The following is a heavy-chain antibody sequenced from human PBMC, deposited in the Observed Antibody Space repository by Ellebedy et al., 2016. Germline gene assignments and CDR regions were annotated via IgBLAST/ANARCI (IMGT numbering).Heavy chain of an antibody. CDR3: ASPASSSSIYMDV. J-gene: IGHJ6*03. V-gene: IGHV4-34*01. CDR2: INHSGST. CDR1: GGSFSGYY. Sequence: SETLSLXXAVYGGSFSGYYWSWIRQPPGKGLEWIGEINHSGSTNYNPSLKSRVTISVDTSKNQFSLKLSSVTAADTAVYYCASPASSSSIYMDVWGKGTTVTVSS. D-gene: IGHD6-6*01.